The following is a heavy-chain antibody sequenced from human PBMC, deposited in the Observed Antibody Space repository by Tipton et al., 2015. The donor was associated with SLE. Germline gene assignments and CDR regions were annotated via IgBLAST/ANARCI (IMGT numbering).Heavy chain of an antibody. CDR1: GGSISSGSYY. Sequence: LSLTCTVSGGSISSGSYYWSWIRQPAGKGLEWIGRIYTSGSTNYNPSLKSRVTISVDTSKNQFSLKLSSVTAADTAVYYCARGRIAVAGNHFDYWGQGTLVTVSS. CDR3: ARGRIAVAGNHFDY. CDR2: IYTSGST. J-gene: IGHJ4*02. V-gene: IGHV4-61*02. D-gene: IGHD6-19*01.